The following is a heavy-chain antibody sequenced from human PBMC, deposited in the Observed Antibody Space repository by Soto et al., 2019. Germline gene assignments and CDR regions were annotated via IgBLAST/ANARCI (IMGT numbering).Heavy chain of an antibody. CDR3: ARVRVLGTNGVCCLGY. CDR2: MNPNSGNT. D-gene: IGHD2-8*01. Sequence: ASVKVSCKASGYTFTSYDINWVRQATGQGLEWVGWMNPNSGNTGYAQKFQGRVTMTRNTSISTAYMELSSLRSGDTAVYYCARVRVLGTNGVCCLGYWGQGTMVTV. V-gene: IGHV1-8*01. CDR1: GYTFTSYD. J-gene: IGHJ4*02.